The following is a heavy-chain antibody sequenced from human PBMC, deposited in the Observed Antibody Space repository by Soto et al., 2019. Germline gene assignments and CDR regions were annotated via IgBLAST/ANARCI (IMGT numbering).Heavy chain of an antibody. V-gene: IGHV3-30*04. CDR3: AKDDVELETGGYFDF. Sequence: GGSLRLSCATSGFTFSKYAMHWVRQAPGKGLEWVAVLSHDGNNEYYAGSVSGRFTVSRDNSKNTFYLHMKTLETEDTGVYYCAKDDVELETGGYFDFWGQGTLVTVS. CDR2: LSHDGNNE. D-gene: IGHD1-1*01. J-gene: IGHJ4*02. CDR1: GFTFSKYA.